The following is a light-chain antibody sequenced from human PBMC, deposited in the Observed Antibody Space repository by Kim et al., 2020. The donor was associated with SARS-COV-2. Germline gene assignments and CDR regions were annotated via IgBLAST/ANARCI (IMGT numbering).Light chain of an antibody. V-gene: IGKV1-5*03. Sequence: DIQMTQSPSTLSASVGDRVTITCRASQNINNRLAWYQQKPGKAHKFRIYMASTLETGVPSRFSGGGSGTEFTLTISSLQPDDFATYYCQQYNYYPLTFGGGTKLEI. CDR2: MAS. CDR1: QNINNR. J-gene: IGKJ4*01. CDR3: QQYNYYPLT.